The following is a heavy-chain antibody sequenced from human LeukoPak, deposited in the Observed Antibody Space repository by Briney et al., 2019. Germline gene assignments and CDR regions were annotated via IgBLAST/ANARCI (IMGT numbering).Heavy chain of an antibody. Sequence: SETLSLTCAVYGEPFSGYYWSWIPQPPGKGLEWIGENNHSGSNNYNPSLKSRVTISVDTSKNQFSLKLSSVTAADTAVYYCARHTLNDSSGYHYWGQGTLVTVSS. J-gene: IGHJ4*02. CDR1: GEPFSGYY. CDR2: NNHSGSN. V-gene: IGHV4-34*01. D-gene: IGHD3-22*01. CDR3: ARHTLNDSSGYHY.